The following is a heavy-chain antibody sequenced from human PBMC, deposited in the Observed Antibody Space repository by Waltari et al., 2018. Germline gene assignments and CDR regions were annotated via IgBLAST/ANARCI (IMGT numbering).Heavy chain of an antibody. J-gene: IGHJ3*02. CDR2: IYPGDSDT. V-gene: IGHV5-51*01. CDR3: ARRVPHCTNGVCYADDAFDI. CDR1: GYSFTSYW. D-gene: IGHD2-8*01. Sequence: EVQLVQSGAEVKKPGESLKISCKGSGYSFTSYWIGWVRQMPGKGLGWMGIIYPGDSDTRYSPSFQGQVTISADKSVSTAYLQWSSLKASDTAMYYCARRVPHCTNGVCYADDAFDIWGQGTMVTVSS.